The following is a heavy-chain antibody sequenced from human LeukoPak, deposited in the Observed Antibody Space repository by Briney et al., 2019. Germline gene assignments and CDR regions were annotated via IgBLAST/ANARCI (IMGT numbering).Heavy chain of an antibody. Sequence: SETLSLTCAVYGGSFSGYYWSWIRQPPGKGLEWIGEINHSGSTNYNPSLKSRVTISVDTSKNQFSLKLSSVTAADTAVYYCARAPVISWYTHHLDYYYGMDVWGQGTTVTVSS. D-gene: IGHD6-13*01. CDR3: ARAPVISWYTHHLDYYYGMDV. CDR1: GGSFSGYY. CDR2: INHSGST. J-gene: IGHJ6*02. V-gene: IGHV4-34*01.